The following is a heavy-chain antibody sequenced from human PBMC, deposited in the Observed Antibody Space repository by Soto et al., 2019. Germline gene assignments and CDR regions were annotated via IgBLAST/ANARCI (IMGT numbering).Heavy chain of an antibody. CDR2: IIPIFGTA. CDR3: ARDHTVTTFRLRYSYYGMDV. D-gene: IGHD4-17*01. V-gene: IGHV1-69*01. CDR1: GGTFSSYA. J-gene: IGHJ6*02. Sequence: QVQLVQSGAEVKKPGSSVKVSCKASGGTFSSYAISWVRQAPGQGLEWMGGIIPIFGTANYAQKFQGRVTITADESTSTAYMELSSLRSEDTAVYYCARDHTVTTFRLRYSYYGMDVWGQGTTVTVSS.